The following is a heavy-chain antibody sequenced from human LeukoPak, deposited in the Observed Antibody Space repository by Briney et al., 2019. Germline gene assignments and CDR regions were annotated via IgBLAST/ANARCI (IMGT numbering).Heavy chain of an antibody. CDR3: ARVRRAAAWMAV. CDR1: GGSISSGGYY. CDR2: IYYSGST. Sequence: SETLSLTCTVSGGSISSGGYYWSWIRQHPGKGLEWIGYIYYSGSTYYNPSLKSRVTISVDTSKNQFSLKLSSVTAADTAVYYCARVRRAAAWMAVWGQGTLVTVSS. J-gene: IGHJ4*02. V-gene: IGHV4-31*03. D-gene: IGHD6-13*01.